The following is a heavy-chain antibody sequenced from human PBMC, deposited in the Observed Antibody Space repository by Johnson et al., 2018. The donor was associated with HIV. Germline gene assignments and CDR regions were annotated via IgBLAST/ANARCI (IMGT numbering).Heavy chain of an antibody. CDR1: GFTFSSYW. D-gene: IGHD1-20*01. J-gene: IGHJ3*02. Sequence: VQLVESGGGLVQPGGSLRLSCAASGFTFSSYWMHWVRQAPGKGLVWVSLINSDGSSTSYADSVKGRFTISRDNSKNTLYLQMNSLRAEDTAVYYCAKDAVRGEDNWNDAFDIGGQGTMVTVSS. V-gene: IGHV3-74*01. CDR2: INSDGSST. CDR3: AKDAVRGEDNWNDAFDI.